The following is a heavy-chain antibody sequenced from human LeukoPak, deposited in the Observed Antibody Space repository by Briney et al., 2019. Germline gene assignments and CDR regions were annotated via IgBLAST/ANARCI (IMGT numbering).Heavy chain of an antibody. V-gene: IGHV4-59*06. Sequence: SETLSLTCAVFGGSFSTYYWSWIRQHPGKGLEWIGYIYYSGSTYYNPSLKSRVTISVDTSKNQFSLKLSSVTAADTAVYYCARRIEMATIDAFDIWGQGTMVTVSS. J-gene: IGHJ3*02. CDR3: ARRIEMATIDAFDI. D-gene: IGHD5-24*01. CDR2: IYYSGST. CDR1: GGSFSTYY.